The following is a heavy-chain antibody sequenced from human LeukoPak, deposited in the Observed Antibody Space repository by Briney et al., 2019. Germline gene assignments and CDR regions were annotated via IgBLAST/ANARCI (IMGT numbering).Heavy chain of an antibody. CDR2: ISSTSSTI. J-gene: IGHJ4*02. CDR3: ARDWSAVAAPDYFDY. V-gene: IGHV3-48*04. D-gene: IGHD6-19*01. CDR1: GFTFSSFS. Sequence: GGSLRLSCVASGFTFSSFSMDWVRQAPGKGLEWVSYISSTSSTIYYADSVQGRFTSSRDNAKNSLYLQMNSLTAEDTAVYFCARDWSAVAAPDYFDYWGQGTLVTVSS.